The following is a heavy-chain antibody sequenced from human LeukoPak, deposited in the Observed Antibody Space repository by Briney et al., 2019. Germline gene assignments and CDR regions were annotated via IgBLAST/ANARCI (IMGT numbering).Heavy chain of an antibody. Sequence: AGGSLRLSCVASGFTFSTSWVTWVRQAPGKGLERVANIDKHGSGKYYVDSVKGRFAISRDYASNSVFLQMDSLRAEDTSVYYCARDAGWGYYDLWGQGTPVTVSS. CDR1: GFTFSTSW. CDR3: ARDAGWGYYDL. J-gene: IGHJ4*02. CDR2: IDKHGSGK. D-gene: IGHD1-26*01. V-gene: IGHV3-7*01.